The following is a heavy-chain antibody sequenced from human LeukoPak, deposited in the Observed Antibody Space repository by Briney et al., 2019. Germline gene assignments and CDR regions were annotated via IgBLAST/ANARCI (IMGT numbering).Heavy chain of an antibody. J-gene: IGHJ4*02. CDR3: ARGKAYYDFWSGHGINDY. CDR1: GGSFSGYY. V-gene: IGHV4-34*01. Sequence: SETLSLTCAVYGGSFSGYYWSWIRQPPGKGLEWIGEINHSGSINYNPSLKSRVTISVDTSKNQFSLKLSSVTAADTAVYYCARGKAYYDFWSGHGINDYWGQGTLVTVSS. D-gene: IGHD3-3*01. CDR2: INHSGSI.